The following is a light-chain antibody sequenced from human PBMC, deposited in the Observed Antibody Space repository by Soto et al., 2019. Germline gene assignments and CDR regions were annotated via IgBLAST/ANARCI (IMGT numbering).Light chain of an antibody. J-gene: IGKJ1*01. CDR2: GAS. CDR3: QHYGSSPET. CDR1: QSVTSN. V-gene: IGKV3-15*01. Sequence: EIVMTHSPATLSVSPGERVTLSCRASQSVTSNLAWYQQKPGQAPILLIFGASTRATGLPARFSGSGSGTEFTLTITSLRSEDFAVYYCQHYGSSPETFGQGTKVDIK.